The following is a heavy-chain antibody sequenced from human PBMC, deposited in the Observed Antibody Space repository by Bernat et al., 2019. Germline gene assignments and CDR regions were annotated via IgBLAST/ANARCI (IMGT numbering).Heavy chain of an antibody. Sequence: QVQLVQSGAEVKKPGASVKVSCKTSGYTFSTYAITWVRQAPGQGLEWVGWISGYNGNTRYGEKLQGRVNMTTDTTTSTGYMGLRRLRSGDTAVYYCVAAPTSSDWRSTKCPRGHYCFGLDVWGQGATVTVSS. V-gene: IGHV1-18*01. D-gene: IGHD2-2*01. CDR3: VAAPTSSDWRSTKCPRGHYCFGLDV. J-gene: IGHJ6*02. CDR2: ISGYNGNT. CDR1: GYTFSTYA.